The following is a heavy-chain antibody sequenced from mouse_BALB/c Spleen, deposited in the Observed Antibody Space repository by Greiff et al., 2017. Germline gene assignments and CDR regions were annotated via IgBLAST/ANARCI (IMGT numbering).Heavy chain of an antibody. J-gene: IGHJ4*01. D-gene: IGHD2-1*01. CDR2: IWAGGST. V-gene: IGHV2-9*02. Sequence: QVQLKESGPGLVAPSQSLSITCTVSGFSLTSYGVHWVRQPPGKGLEWLGVIWAGGSTNYNSALMSRLSISKDNSKSQVFLKMNSLQTDDTAMYYCARERDYGNYGAMDYWGQGTSVTVSS. CDR3: ARERDYGNYGAMDY. CDR1: GFSLTSYG.